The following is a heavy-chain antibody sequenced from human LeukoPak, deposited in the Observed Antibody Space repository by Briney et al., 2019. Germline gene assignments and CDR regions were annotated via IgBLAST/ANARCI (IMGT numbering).Heavy chain of an antibody. J-gene: IGHJ6*03. CDR1: GGSISSYY. V-gene: IGHV4-59*01. Sequence: SETLSLTCTVSGGSISSYYWSWIRQPPGKGLEWIGYIYYSGSTNYNPSLKSRVTISVDMPNNQFSLKMSSVTAADTAVYYCARTGDGYNYYNYYYMDVWGKGTTVTVTS. D-gene: IGHD5-24*01. CDR2: IYYSGST. CDR3: ARTGDGYNYYNYYYMDV.